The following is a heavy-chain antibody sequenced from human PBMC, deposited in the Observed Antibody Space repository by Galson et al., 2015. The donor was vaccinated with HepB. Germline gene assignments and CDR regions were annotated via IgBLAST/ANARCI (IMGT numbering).Heavy chain of an antibody. Sequence: QSGAEVKKPGESLRISCRGSGYSFTSYWISWVRQMPGKGLEWMGRIDPSDSYTNYSPSFQGHVTISADKSISTAYLQWSSLKASDTAMYYCARFRITPEELLGEVDPWGQGTLVTVSS. CDR3: ARFRITPEELLGEVDP. D-gene: IGHD1-26*01. CDR2: IDPSDSYT. J-gene: IGHJ5*02. V-gene: IGHV5-10-1*01. CDR1: GYSFTSYW.